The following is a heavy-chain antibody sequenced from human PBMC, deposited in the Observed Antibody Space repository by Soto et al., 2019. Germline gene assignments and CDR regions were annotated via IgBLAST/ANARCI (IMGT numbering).Heavy chain of an antibody. CDR3: ARVPYSHYYYYMDF. J-gene: IGHJ6*03. D-gene: IGHD4-4*01. V-gene: IGHV3-23*01. CDR2: IRGSGDGT. CDR1: GFTFSSYA. Sequence: EVQLLESGGGLVQPGGSLRLSCAASGFTFSSYAMNWVRQAPGKGLEWVSSIRGSGDGTFYADSVEGRFTISSDNTENTVYLQMNNLRADDTAVYFCARVPYSHYYYYMDFWGKGATVTVSS.